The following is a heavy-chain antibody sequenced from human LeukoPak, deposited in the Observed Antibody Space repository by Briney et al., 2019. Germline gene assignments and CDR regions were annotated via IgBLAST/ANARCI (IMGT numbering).Heavy chain of an antibody. D-gene: IGHD3-10*01. V-gene: IGHV4-4*07. CDR1: GGSISSYY. J-gene: IGHJ5*02. Sequence: SETLSLTCTVSGGSISSYYWSWIRQPAGNGLEWIGRIYTSGSTNYNPSLKSRVTMSVDTSKNQFSLKLSSVTAADTAVYYRAREHVAGSGSPNWFDPWGQGTLVTVSS. CDR2: IYTSGST. CDR3: AREHVAGSGSPNWFDP.